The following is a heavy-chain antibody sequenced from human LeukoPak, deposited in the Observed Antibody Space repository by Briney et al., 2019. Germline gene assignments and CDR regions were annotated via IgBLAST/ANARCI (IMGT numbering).Heavy chain of an antibody. CDR2: IYTSGST. CDR3: ATKGGNGAFDI. V-gene: IGHV4-4*09. D-gene: IGHD4-23*01. J-gene: IGHJ3*02. Sequence: SETLSLTCTVSGGSISSYYWSWIRQPPGKGLEWIGYIYTSGSTNYNPSLKSRVTISVDTSKNQFSLKLSSVTAADTAVYYCATKGGNGAFDIWGQGTIVTVSS. CDR1: GGSISSYY.